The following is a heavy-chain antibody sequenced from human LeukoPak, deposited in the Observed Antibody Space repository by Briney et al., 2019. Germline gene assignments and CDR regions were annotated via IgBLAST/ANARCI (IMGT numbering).Heavy chain of an antibody. V-gene: IGHV3-21*01. CDR1: GFTLRNYS. Sequence: GGSLRLSCAASGFTLRNYSMNWVRQAPGKGLEWVASISSSSSYIYYGDSVKGRFTISRDNAKNSLYLQMNSLRAEDTAVYYCARDSEAVDTTMVPSYIYYYGMDVWGQGTTVTVSS. D-gene: IGHD5-18*01. J-gene: IGHJ6*02. CDR3: ARDSEAVDTTMVPSYIYYYGMDV. CDR2: ISSSSSYI.